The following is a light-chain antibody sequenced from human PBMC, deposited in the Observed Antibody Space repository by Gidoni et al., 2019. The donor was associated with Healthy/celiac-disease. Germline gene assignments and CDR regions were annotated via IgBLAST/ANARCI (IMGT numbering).Light chain of an antibody. J-gene: IGKJ2*01. CDR2: DAS. V-gene: IGKV3-11*01. CDR1: PSVSSY. Sequence: EIVLTQSPATLSLSPGERATLSCRASPSVSSYLAWYQQKPGQAPRLPIYDASNRATGIPARFSGSGSGTDFTLTISSLEPEDFAVYYCQQRSNWPPRYTFGQGTKLEIK. CDR3: QQRSNWPPRYT.